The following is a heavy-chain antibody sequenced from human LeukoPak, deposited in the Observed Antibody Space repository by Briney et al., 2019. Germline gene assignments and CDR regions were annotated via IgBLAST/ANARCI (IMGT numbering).Heavy chain of an antibody. V-gene: IGHV3-73*01. Sequence: EGSLKLSCAASGFTFSGSAMHWVRQASGKGLEWVGRIRSKANSYATAYAASVKGRFTISRDDSKNTAYLQMNSLKTEDTAVYYCTSVLRYFDWLNAFDIWGQGTMVTVSS. CDR3: TSVLRYFDWLNAFDI. J-gene: IGHJ3*02. CDR2: IRSKANSYAT. D-gene: IGHD3-9*01. CDR1: GFTFSGSA.